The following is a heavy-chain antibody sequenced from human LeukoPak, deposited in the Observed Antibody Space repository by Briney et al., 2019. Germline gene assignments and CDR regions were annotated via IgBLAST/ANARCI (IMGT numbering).Heavy chain of an antibody. CDR3: ARRVTGRGAYYFDY. V-gene: IGHV4-59*08. CDR1: GFPFSNYA. Sequence: VSLRLSCAASGFPFSNYAMTWVRQAPGKALEWIGCIYYSGTTHYNPSLKSRFTISGDTSRTRFSLNLSSVTAADTAVYYCARRVTGRGAYYFDYWDQGTQVTVSS. J-gene: IGHJ4*02. CDR2: IYYSGTT. D-gene: IGHD2-21*01.